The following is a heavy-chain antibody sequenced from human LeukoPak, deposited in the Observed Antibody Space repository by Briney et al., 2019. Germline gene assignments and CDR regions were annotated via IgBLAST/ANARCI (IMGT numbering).Heavy chain of an antibody. CDR2: ISSSSSYI. J-gene: IGHJ4*02. V-gene: IGHV3-21*01. Sequence: GGSLRLSCAASGFTFSSYSMTWVRQAPGKGLEWVSSISSSSSYIYYADSVKGRFTISRDNAKNSLYLQMNSLRAEDTAVYYCARDRRVSVVVTAANVGFGYWGQGTLVTVSS. CDR1: GFTFSSYS. D-gene: IGHD2-2*01. CDR3: ARDRRVSVVVTAANVGFGY.